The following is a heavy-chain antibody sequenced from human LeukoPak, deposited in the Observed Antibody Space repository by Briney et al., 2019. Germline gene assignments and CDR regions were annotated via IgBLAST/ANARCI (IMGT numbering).Heavy chain of an antibody. CDR1: GYTFTSYG. Sequence: ASVKVSCKASGYTFTSYGISWVRQAPGQGLEWMGWISAYNGNTNYAQKLQGRVTMTTDTSTSTAYMELRSLRSDNTAVYYCAREVESYDFWRAFYFDYWGQGTLVTVSS. CDR2: ISAYNGNT. V-gene: IGHV1-18*01. J-gene: IGHJ4*02. D-gene: IGHD3-3*01. CDR3: AREVESYDFWRAFYFDY.